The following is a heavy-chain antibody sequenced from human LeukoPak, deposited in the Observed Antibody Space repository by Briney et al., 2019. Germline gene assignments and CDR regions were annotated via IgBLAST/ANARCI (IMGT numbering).Heavy chain of an antibody. CDR3: ARAYYYDSSGYYDSGEYYFDY. CDR1: GYTFTGYY. V-gene: IGHV1-2*02. Sequence: ASVKVSCKASGYTFTGYYMHWVRQAPGQGLEWMGWINPNSGGTNYAQEFQGRVTMTRDTSISTAYMELSRLRSDDTAVYYCARAYYYDSSGYYDSGEYYFDYWGQGTLVTVSS. J-gene: IGHJ4*02. CDR2: INPNSGGT. D-gene: IGHD3-22*01.